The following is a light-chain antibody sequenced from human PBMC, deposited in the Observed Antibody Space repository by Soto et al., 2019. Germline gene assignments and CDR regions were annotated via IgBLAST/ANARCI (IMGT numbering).Light chain of an antibody. Sequence: DIQMTQSPSTLYASVGDRVTITCRASQTITSWLAWYQQKPGKAPKLLIYKVSSLESGVPSRFSGSGSGTEFTLTISRLEPEDFAVYYCQQYDNSFTFGGGTKVDIK. CDR2: KVS. CDR3: QQYDNSFT. J-gene: IGKJ4*01. CDR1: QTITSW. V-gene: IGKV1-5*03.